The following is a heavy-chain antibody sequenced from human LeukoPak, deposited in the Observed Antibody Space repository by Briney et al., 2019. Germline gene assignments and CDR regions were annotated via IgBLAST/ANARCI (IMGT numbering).Heavy chain of an antibody. V-gene: IGHV3-33*06. CDR3: AKDQMRLRSYYYMDV. D-gene: IGHD6-25*01. J-gene: IGHJ6*03. CDR2: IWYDGSNK. Sequence: PGRSLRLSSAASGFTFSSYGMHWVRQAPGKGLEWVAVIWYDGSNKYYADSVKGRFTISRDNSKNTLYLQMNSLRAEDTAVYYCAKDQMRLRSYYYMDVWGKGTTVTVSS. CDR1: GFTFSSYG.